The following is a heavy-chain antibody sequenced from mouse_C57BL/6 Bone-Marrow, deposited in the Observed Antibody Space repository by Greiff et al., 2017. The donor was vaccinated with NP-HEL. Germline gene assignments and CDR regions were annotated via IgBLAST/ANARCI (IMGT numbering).Heavy chain of an antibody. CDR2: INPYNGGT. D-gene: IGHD1-1*01. CDR3: AREVGITTVVDAMDY. CDR1: GYTFTDYY. J-gene: IGHJ4*01. V-gene: IGHV1-19*01. Sequence: VQLQQSGPVLVKPGASVKMSCKASGYTFTDYYMNWVKQSHGKSLEWIGVINPYNGGTSYNQKFKGKATLTVDKSSSTAYMELNSLTSEDSAVYYCAREVGITTVVDAMDYWGQGTSVTVSS.